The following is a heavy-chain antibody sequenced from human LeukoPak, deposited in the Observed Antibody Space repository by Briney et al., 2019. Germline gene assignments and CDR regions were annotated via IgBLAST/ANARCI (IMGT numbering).Heavy chain of an antibody. Sequence: GGSLRLSCAASGFTFSNFGFHWVRQAPGKGLEWVAVTFYDGSRKFYADSVKGRFTISRDTSKNTLYLQLNSLRAEDTAVYYCARDDSATYYNLAYWGQGTPVTVSS. V-gene: IGHV3-33*01. CDR1: GFTFSNFG. D-gene: IGHD3-10*01. CDR2: TFYDGSRK. J-gene: IGHJ4*02. CDR3: ARDDSATYYNLAY.